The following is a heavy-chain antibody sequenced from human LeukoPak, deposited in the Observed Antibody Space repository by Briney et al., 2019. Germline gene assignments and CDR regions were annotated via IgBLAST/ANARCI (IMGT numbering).Heavy chain of an antibody. J-gene: IGHJ4*02. CDR2: IYYSGST. Sequence: SQTLSLTCTVSGGSISSYYWSWIRQPPGKGLEWVGYIYYSGSTNYNPSLKSRVTISVDTSKNQFSLKLSSVTAAGTAVYYCARVRIGVAAAGTVFDYWGQGTLVTVSS. V-gene: IGHV4-59*01. CDR1: GGSISSYY. CDR3: ARVRIGVAAAGTVFDY. D-gene: IGHD6-13*01.